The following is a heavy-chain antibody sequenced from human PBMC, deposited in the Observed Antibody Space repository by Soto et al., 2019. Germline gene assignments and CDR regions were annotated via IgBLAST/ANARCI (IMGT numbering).Heavy chain of an antibody. CDR3: VKDLSIAVAGTGFDY. Sequence: GESLKISCSASGFTFSSYAMHWVRQAPGKGLEYVSAISSNGGSTYYADSVKGRFTISRDNSKNTLYLQMSSLRAEDTAVYYCVKDLSIAVAGTGFDYWGQGTLVTVSS. V-gene: IGHV3-64D*09. CDR1: GFTFSSYA. D-gene: IGHD6-19*01. J-gene: IGHJ4*02. CDR2: ISSNGGST.